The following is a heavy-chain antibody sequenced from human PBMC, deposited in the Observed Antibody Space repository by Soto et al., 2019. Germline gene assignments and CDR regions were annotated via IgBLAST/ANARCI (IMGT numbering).Heavy chain of an antibody. CDR3: AKVLLLWPEWFDS. CDR1: GFTFSSFP. CDR2: ISNNAGTT. J-gene: IGHJ5*01. V-gene: IGHV3-23*01. Sequence: EVQLLEPGGGLVQPGGSLRLSCAASGFTFSSFPMQWVRQAPGKGLEWVSGISNNAGTTYYADSVKGRFTISRDNSKNTVYLQMTSLRAEDTAIYYCAKVLLLWPEWFDSWGQGTLVTVSS. D-gene: IGHD3-10*01.